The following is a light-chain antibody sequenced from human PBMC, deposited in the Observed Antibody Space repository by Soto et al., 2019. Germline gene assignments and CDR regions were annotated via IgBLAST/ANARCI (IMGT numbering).Light chain of an antibody. CDR2: DVS. Sequence: QSVLTQPASVSGSPGQSITISCTGTSSDVGGYNSVSWYQHHPGKAPKLMIYDVSNRPSGVSNRFSGSKSGNTASLTISGLQAEDEADYYCSSYTSSSTPVFGGGTKLTVL. CDR3: SSYTSSSTPV. V-gene: IGLV2-14*03. CDR1: SSDVGGYNS. J-gene: IGLJ3*02.